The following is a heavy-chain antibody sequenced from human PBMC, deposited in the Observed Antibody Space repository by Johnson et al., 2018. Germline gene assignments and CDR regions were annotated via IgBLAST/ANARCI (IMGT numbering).Heavy chain of an antibody. Sequence: QVQLQESGGGVVQPGRSLRLSCAASGFTFSSYGMHWVRQAPGKGLEWVAVISYDGSNKYYADSVKGRFTISRDNSKNTLYLQMNSLRAEDTAVYYCAKTPYPAAGRIRVMDVWGQGTTVTVSS. D-gene: IGHD6-13*01. CDR2: ISYDGSNK. CDR3: AKTPYPAAGRIRVMDV. CDR1: GFTFSSYG. V-gene: IGHV3-30*18. J-gene: IGHJ6*02.